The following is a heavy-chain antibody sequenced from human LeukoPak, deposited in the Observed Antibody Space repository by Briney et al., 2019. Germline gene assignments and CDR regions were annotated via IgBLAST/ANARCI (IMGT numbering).Heavy chain of an antibody. CDR3: ARYSGLGVPDY. D-gene: IGHD2-21*01. Sequence: SQALSLTYAISGDSVSIKNAAWNWLRQSPSRGLEWLGRTYYRSKWYNDYAVSMRRRITINPLPPTTPIPLQLNSVTPEDPAVYYCARYSGLGVPDYWGQGTLVTVSS. V-gene: IGHV6-1*01. J-gene: IGHJ4*02. CDR1: GDSVSIKNAA. CDR2: TYYRSKWYN.